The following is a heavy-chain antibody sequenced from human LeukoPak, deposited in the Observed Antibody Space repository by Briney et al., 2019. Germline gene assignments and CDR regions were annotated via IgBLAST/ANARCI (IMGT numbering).Heavy chain of an antibody. CDR3: ARSHTYYDFWSGYPTGYYYYGMDV. CDR1: GGSISSYY. D-gene: IGHD3-3*01. Sequence: PSETLSLTCTVSGGSISSYYWSWIRQPPGKGLEWIGYIYYSGSTNYNPSLKSRVTISVDTSKNQFSLKLSSVTAADTAVYYCARSHTYYDFWSGYPTGYYYYGMDVWGQGTTVTVSS. CDR2: IYYSGST. J-gene: IGHJ6*02. V-gene: IGHV4-59*08.